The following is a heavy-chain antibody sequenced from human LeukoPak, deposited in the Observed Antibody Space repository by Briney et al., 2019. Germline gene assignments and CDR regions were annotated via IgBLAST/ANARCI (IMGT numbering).Heavy chain of an antibody. V-gene: IGHV4-38-2*01. Sequence: TSETLSLTCAVSGYSISSGYYWGWIRQPPGKGLEWIGSIYHSGSTYYNPSLKSRATISVDTSKNQFSLKLSSVTAADTAVYYCARGFGSGTSPFDNWGRGTLVTVAS. D-gene: IGHD3-10*01. CDR1: GYSISSGYY. J-gene: IGHJ4*02. CDR2: IYHSGST. CDR3: ARGFGSGTSPFDN.